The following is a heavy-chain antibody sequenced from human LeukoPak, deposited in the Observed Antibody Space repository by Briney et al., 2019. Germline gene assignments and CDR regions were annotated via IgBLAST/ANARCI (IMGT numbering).Heavy chain of an antibody. CDR2: IDHSGST. CDR3: ARGTGYPLIG. J-gene: IGHJ4*02. D-gene: IGHD3-22*01. Sequence: PSETLSLTCAVYGASFSGYYWSWIRQPPGKGLEWIGEIDHSGSTNYNPSLKSRVTISVDTSKNQFSLKLSSVTAADTAVYYCARGTGYPLIGWGQGTLVTVSS. V-gene: IGHV4-34*01. CDR1: GASFSGYY.